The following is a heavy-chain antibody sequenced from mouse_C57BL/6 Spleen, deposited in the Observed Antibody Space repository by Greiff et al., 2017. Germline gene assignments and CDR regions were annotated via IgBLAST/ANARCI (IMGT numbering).Heavy chain of an antibody. CDR3: SRYTTVVATDYAMDY. D-gene: IGHD1-1*01. Sequence: VKVVESGAELVKPGASVKISCKASGYAFSSYWMNWVKQRPGKGLEWIGQIYPGDGDTNYNGKFKGKATLTADKSSSTAYMQLSSLTSEDSAVYYCSRYTTVVATDYAMDYGEQGTSVTVSA. V-gene: IGHV1-80*01. CDR1: GYAFSSYW. CDR2: IYPGDGDT. J-gene: IGHJ4*01.